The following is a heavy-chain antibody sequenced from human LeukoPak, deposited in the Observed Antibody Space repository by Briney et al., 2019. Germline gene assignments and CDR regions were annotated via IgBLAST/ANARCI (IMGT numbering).Heavy chain of an antibody. Sequence: GGSLRLSCAASGFIFSDYYMTWIRQAPGKGLEWVSHISSSGTKIFFADSVKGRFTISRDNARNSVFLQMNSLRVEDTAVYYCARSLGASGSFFYWGQGSQVTVSS. CDR1: GFIFSDYY. D-gene: IGHD3-10*01. V-gene: IGHV3-11*01. CDR2: ISSSGTKI. CDR3: ARSLGASGSFFY. J-gene: IGHJ4*02.